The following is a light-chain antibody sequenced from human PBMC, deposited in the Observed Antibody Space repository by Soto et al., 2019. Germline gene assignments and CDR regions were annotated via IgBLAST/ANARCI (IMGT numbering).Light chain of an antibody. CDR1: QSVSSY. V-gene: IGKV3-11*01. CDR2: DAS. CDR3: QQSYSTPWA. J-gene: IGKJ1*01. Sequence: EIVLTQSPATLSLSPGERATLSCRASQSVSSYLAWYQQKPGQAPRLLIYDASNRATGIPARFSGSGSGTDFTLTISSLQSEDFATYYCQQSYSTPWAFGQGTKVDIK.